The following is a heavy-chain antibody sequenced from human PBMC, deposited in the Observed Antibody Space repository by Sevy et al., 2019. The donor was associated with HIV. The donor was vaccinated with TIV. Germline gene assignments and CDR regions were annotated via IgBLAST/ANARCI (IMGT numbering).Heavy chain of an antibody. D-gene: IGHD3-10*01. CDR3: AREGFMVRGVYYYYGMDV. CDR1: GFTFSSYA. V-gene: IGHV3-30*04. Sequence: GGSLRLSCPASGFTFSSYAMHWVRQAPGKGLEWVAVIWYDGSNKYYADSVKGRFTISRDNSKNTLYRQMNSLRAEDTAVYYCAREGFMVRGVYYYYGMDVWGQGTTVTVSS. CDR2: IWYDGSNK. J-gene: IGHJ6*02.